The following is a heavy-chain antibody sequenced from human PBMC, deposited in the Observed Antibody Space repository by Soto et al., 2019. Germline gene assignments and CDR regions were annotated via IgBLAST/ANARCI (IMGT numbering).Heavy chain of an antibody. CDR2: LIGGHYGT. J-gene: IGHJ5*02. CDR1: GFTLQNYA. V-gene: IGHV3-23*01. Sequence: GGSLRLSCTASGFTLQNYAMAWVRQAPGKGLEWVSTLIGGHYGTAYSYSVKGRFTVSRDNSKNCLYLQMNSLGVEDTAMYFCAKGKSAGDIDWFDPWGQGSLVTVSS. CDR3: AKGKSAGDIDWFDP. D-gene: IGHD3-10*01.